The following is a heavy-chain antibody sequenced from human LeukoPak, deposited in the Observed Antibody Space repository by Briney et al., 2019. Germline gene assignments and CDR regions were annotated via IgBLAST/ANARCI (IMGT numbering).Heavy chain of an antibody. CDR1: GGSISNYY. V-gene: IGHV4-59*08. J-gene: IGHJ5*02. D-gene: IGHD5-24*01. CDR3: AGPSKQLAS. CDR2: SYNSGNI. Sequence: PSETLSLTCTVSGGSISNYYWSWIRQPPGKGLEWIGYSYNSGNINYNPSLRSRVTISVDTSKNQFSLKLSSVTAADTAVYYCAGPSKQLASWGQGALVTVSS.